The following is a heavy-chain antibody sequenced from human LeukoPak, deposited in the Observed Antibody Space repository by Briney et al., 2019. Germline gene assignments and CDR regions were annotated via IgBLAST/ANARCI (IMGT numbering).Heavy chain of an antibody. V-gene: IGHV5-51*01. CDR3: ACRDLTSTWSFP. CDR2: IYPGDSRI. Sequence: GESLKISCQGFGYTFTSYWIGWVRPMPGEGLEWGGVIYPGDSRIRYNPSFQGQVTISVDKSISTAYLQWVSLKASDTAMYYCACRDLTSTWSFPWGQGTLVTVSS. CDR1: GYTFTSYW. J-gene: IGHJ5*02. D-gene: IGHD6-13*01.